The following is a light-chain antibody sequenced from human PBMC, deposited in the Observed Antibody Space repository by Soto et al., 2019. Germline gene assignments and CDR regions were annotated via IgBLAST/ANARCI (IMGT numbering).Light chain of an antibody. CDR2: KAS. J-gene: IGKJ1*01. Sequence: DIQMTQSPSTLPASVGDRVTITCRASQSISSWLAWYQQKPGKAPKLLIYKASTLKSGVPSRFSGSGSGTEFTLTISSLQPEDFATYYCLQDYTYPWTFGQGTKVDIK. V-gene: IGKV1-5*03. CDR3: LQDYTYPWT. CDR1: QSISSW.